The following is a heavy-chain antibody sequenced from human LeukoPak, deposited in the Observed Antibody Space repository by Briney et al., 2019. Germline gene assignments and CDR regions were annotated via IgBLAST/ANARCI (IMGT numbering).Heavy chain of an antibody. CDR3: AKIPGLQSNYMGV. CDR1: GDSIISVHY. V-gene: IGHV4-38-2*02. Sequence: PSETLSLTCTVSGDSIISVHYWGWIRQSPGKGLEWIGTIYHSGSTYYNPSLMSRVTLSVNTPRNQFSLNVTSVTAADTAVYFCAKIPGLQSNYMGVWGKGTTVTVSS. J-gene: IGHJ6*03. CDR2: IYHSGST.